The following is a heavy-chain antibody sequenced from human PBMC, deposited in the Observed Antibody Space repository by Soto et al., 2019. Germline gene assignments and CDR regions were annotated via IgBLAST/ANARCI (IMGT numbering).Heavy chain of an antibody. D-gene: IGHD3-22*01. Sequence: QVQLVESGGGVVQPGRSLRLSCAASGFTFSSYGMHWVRQAPGKGLEWVAVISSDGSNKYYADSVKGRFTISRDNSKNKLLLQMNSLRPEDTAVYYCVGGYYFGDYWGQGTLVTVSS. V-gene: IGHV3-30*03. J-gene: IGHJ4*02. CDR3: VGGYYFGDY. CDR1: GFTFSSYG. CDR2: ISSDGSNK.